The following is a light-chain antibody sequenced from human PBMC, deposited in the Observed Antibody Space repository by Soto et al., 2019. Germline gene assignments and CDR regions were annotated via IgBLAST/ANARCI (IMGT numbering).Light chain of an antibody. V-gene: IGLV1-47*02. CDR2: SDD. CDR3: AAWDASLSGHV. Sequence: QSVLTQSPSASGTPGQRVTISCYGSSSNIGSYPVYWYQQLPGTAPKLLINSDDQRPSGVPDRFSASKSGTSASLAISGLRSEDEAGYYCAAWDASLSGHVFGAGTKGTVL. J-gene: IGLJ1*01. CDR1: SSNIGSYP.